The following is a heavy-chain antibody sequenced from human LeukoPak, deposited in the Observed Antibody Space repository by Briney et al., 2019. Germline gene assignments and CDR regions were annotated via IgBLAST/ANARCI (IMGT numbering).Heavy chain of an antibody. CDR3: ARAHSSSLPFDY. D-gene: IGHD6-13*01. Sequence: SETLSLTCTVSGGSISSYYWSWIRQPPGKGLEWIGYIYYSGSTNYNPSLKSRVTISVDTSKNQFSLRLSSVTAADTAVYYCARAHSSSLPFDYWGQGTLVTVSS. CDR1: GGSISSYY. V-gene: IGHV4-59*01. CDR2: IYYSGST. J-gene: IGHJ4*02.